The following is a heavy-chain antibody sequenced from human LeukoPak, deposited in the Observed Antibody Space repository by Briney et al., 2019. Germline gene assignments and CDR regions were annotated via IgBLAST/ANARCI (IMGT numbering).Heavy chain of an antibody. CDR3: ARDPEDDFWSGYYLRGV. D-gene: IGHD3-3*01. CDR1: GFTFSNYW. Sequence: GGSLRLSCEGSGFTFSNYWMTWVRQAPQKGLEWVANIKPSGSEKHYADSVEGRFTISRDNAKNSLYLQMNSLRAEDTAVYYCARDPEDDFWSGYYLRGVWGQGTLVPVSS. J-gene: IGHJ4*02. V-gene: IGHV3-7*01. CDR2: IKPSGSEK.